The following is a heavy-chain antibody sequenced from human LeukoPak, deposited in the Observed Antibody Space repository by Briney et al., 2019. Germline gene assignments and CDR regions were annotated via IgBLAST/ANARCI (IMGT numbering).Heavy chain of an antibody. CDR2: IYYSGST. CDR1: GGSISSSSYY. D-gene: IGHD3-9*01. CDR3: SFDYDILTGYVYGMDV. Sequence: PSETLSLTCTVSGGSISSSSYYWGWIRQPPGKGLEWIGSIYYSGSTYYNPSLKSRVTISVDTSKSQFSLKLSSVTAADTAVYYCSFDYDILTGYVYGMDVWGQGTTVTVSS. J-gene: IGHJ6*02. V-gene: IGHV4-39*01.